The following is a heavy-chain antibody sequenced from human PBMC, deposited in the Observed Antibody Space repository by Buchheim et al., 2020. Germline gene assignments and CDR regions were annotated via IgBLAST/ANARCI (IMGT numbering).Heavy chain of an antibody. CDR3: AGSVVTAIAEALDY. CDR2: IKQDGSEK. V-gene: IGHV3-7*03. J-gene: IGHJ4*02. D-gene: IGHD2-21*02. CDR1: GFTFSSYW. Sequence: EVQLVESGGGLVQPGGSLRLSCAASGFTFSSYWMSWVRQAPGKGLEWVANIKQDGSEKYYVDSVKGRFTISRDHAKNSLYLQMNSLRAEDTAVYYCAGSVVTAIAEALDYWGQGTL.